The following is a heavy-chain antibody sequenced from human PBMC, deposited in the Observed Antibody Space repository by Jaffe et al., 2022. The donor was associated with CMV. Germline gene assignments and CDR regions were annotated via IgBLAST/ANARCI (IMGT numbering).Heavy chain of an antibody. D-gene: IGHD2-15*01. CDR2: IYYSGST. J-gene: IGHJ3*02. CDR3: ARHQQLVVAPDI. CDR1: GGSISSYY. V-gene: IGHV4-59*08. Sequence: QVQLQESGPGLVKPSETLSLTCTVSGGSISSYYWSWIRQPPGKGLEWIGYIYYSGSTNYNPSLKSRVTISVDTSKNQFSLKLSSVTAADTAVYYCARHQQLVVAPDIWGQGTMVTVSS.